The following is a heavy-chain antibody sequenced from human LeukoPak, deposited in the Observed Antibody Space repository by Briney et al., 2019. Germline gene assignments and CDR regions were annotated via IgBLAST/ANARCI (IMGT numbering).Heavy chain of an antibody. V-gene: IGHV4-39*07. CDR2: IYYSGST. Sequence: SETLSLTCTVSGGSISSSSYYWGWIRQPPGKGLEWIGSIYYSGSTYYNPSLKSRVTISVDTSKNQFSLKLSSVTAADTAVYYCARGEQTSGSLQCSGGSCYPPLNWFDPWGQGTLVTVSS. CDR1: GGSISSSSYY. D-gene: IGHD2-15*01. J-gene: IGHJ5*02. CDR3: ARGEQTSGSLQCSGGSCYPPLNWFDP.